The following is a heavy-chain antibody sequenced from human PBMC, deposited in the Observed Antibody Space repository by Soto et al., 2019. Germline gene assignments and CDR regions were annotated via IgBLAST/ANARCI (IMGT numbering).Heavy chain of an antibody. V-gene: IGHV4-30-4*01. CDR1: GGSISSGDYY. J-gene: IGHJ3*02. D-gene: IGHD3-10*01. Sequence: QVQLQESGPGLMKPSQTLSLTCTVSGGSISSGDYYWSWIRQPPGKGLEWIGYIYYSGSTYYNPSLKSRVTISVDTSKNQFSLKLSSVTAADTAVYYCARENDYGSGSYSLWRRPNDAFDIWGQGTMVTVSS. CDR3: ARENDYGSGSYSLWRRPNDAFDI. CDR2: IYYSGST.